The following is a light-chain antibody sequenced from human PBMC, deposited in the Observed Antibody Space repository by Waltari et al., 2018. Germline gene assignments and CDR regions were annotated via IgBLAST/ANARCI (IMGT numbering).Light chain of an antibody. CDR1: PSDIGSISL. J-gene: IGLJ2*01. CDR2: EVT. Sequence: SALTQPASVSGSPGQSITIPCSGIPSDIGSISLVPWYQQHPGKAPKLMIYEVTKRPSGVSDRFSGSKSGNTAYLTISGLQADDEAHYHCCSYAGSSTFEIFGGGTKVTVL. V-gene: IGLV2-23*02. CDR3: CSYAGSSTFEI.